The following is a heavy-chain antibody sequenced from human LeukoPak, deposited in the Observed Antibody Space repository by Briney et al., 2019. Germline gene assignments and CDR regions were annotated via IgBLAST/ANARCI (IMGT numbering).Heavy chain of an antibody. CDR3: ARGVLYPEVV. V-gene: IGHV1-2*02. J-gene: IGHJ6*02. CDR1: GYTLTELS. D-gene: IGHD2-8*01. Sequence: ASVKVSCKVSGYTLTELSMHWVRQAPGQGLEWMGWINPNSGGTNYAQKFQGRVTMTRDTSISTAYMELSRLRSDDTAVYYCARGVLYPEVVWGQGTTVTVSS. CDR2: INPNSGGT.